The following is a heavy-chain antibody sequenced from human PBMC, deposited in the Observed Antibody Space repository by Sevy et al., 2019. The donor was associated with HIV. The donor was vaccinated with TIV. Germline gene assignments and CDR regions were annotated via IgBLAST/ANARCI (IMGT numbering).Heavy chain of an antibody. V-gene: IGHV3-23*01. D-gene: IGHD3-3*01. CDR1: GFIFSSYA. J-gene: IGHJ4*02. CDR2: ISGHGGST. CDR3: AWGFWSGFDY. Sequence: GGSLRLSCAASGFIFSSYAMSWVRQAPGKGLEWVSSISGHGGSTYYADSVKGRFTISRDNSNKMVDLEMNSLRVEDTAVYYCAWGFWSGFDYWGQGTLVTVSS.